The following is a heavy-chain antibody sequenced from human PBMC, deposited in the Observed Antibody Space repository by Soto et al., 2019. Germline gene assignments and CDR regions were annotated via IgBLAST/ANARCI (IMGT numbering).Heavy chain of an antibody. CDR1: GGTFSSYA. CDR3: ARGIAAAGRDYYYGMDV. V-gene: IGHV1-69*13. D-gene: IGHD6-13*01. Sequence: SVKVSCKASGGTFSSYAISWVRQAPGQGLEWMGGIIPIFGTANYAQKFQGRVTITADESTSTAYMELSSLRSEDTAVYYCARGIAAAGRDYYYGMDVWGQGTTVTV. CDR2: IIPIFGTA. J-gene: IGHJ6*02.